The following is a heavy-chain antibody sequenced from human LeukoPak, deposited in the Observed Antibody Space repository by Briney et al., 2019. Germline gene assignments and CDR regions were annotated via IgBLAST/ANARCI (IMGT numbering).Heavy chain of an antibody. V-gene: IGHV4-39*01. CDR1: GGSISSSSYY. CDR3: ARHWQQLTRFDY. Sequence: PSETLSLTCTVSGGSISSSSYYWGWIRQPPGKGLEWIGSIYYSGSTYYNPSLKSRLTISVDTSKNQFSLKLSSVTAADTAVYYCARHWQQLTRFDYWGQGTLVTVSS. CDR2: IYYSGST. D-gene: IGHD6-13*01. J-gene: IGHJ4*02.